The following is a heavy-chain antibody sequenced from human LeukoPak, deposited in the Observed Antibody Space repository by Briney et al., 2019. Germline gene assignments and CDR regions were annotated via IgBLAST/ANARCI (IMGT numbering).Heavy chain of an antibody. J-gene: IGHJ3*01. V-gene: IGHV3-33*06. D-gene: IGHD3-16*01. CDR1: GFTFSSYG. CDR3: AKDFEITFGGASGPST. CDR2: IWYDGSNK. Sequence: GGSLRLSCAASGFTFSSYGMHWVRQAPGKGLEWVAVIWYDGSNKYYADSVKGRFTISRDNSKNTLYLQTNSLRAEDTAVYYCAKDFEITFGGASGPSTWGQGTMVTVSS.